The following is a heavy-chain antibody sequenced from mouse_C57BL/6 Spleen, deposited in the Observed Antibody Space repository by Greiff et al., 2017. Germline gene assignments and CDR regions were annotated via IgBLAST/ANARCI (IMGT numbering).Heavy chain of an antibody. CDR1: GYTFTSYW. D-gene: IGHD1-2*01. J-gene: IGHJ2*01. CDR2: IDPSDSET. V-gene: IGHV1-52*01. Sequence: QVQLQQPGAELVRPGSSVKLSCKASGYTFTSYWMHWVKQRPIQGLEWIGNIDPSDSETHYNQKFKDKATLTVDKSSSTAYMQLSSLTSEDSAVYYCARHYGNYCDYWGQGTTLTVSS. CDR3: ARHYGNYCDY.